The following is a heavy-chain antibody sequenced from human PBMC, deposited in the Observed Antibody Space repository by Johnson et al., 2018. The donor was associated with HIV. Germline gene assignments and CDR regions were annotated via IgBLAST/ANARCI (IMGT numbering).Heavy chain of an antibody. CDR3: ARGRNAFDI. CDR2: INQDGSEK. J-gene: IGHJ3*02. Sequence: VQLVESGGGLVQPGGSLRLSCAASGFTFSNHHMTWVRQAPGKGLAWVANINQDGSEKYYVDSVKGRFTISRDNAKNSLYLQMNSLRAEDTAVYYCARGRNAFDIWGQGTMVTVSS. V-gene: IGHV3-7*01. CDR1: GFTFSNHH.